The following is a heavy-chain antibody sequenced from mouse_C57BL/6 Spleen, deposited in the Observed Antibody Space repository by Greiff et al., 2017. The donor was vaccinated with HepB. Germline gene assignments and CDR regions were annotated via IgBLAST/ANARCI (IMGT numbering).Heavy chain of an antibody. Sequence: VQLKESGPELVKPGASVKISCKASGYSFTGYYMNWVKQSPEKSLEWIGEINPSTGGTTYNQKFKAKATLTVDKSSSTAYMQLKSLTSEDSAVYYCARLGYYGSSYAMDYWGQGTSVTVSS. CDR1: GYSFTGYY. J-gene: IGHJ4*01. V-gene: IGHV1-42*01. CDR2: INPSTGGT. CDR3: ARLGYYGSSYAMDY. D-gene: IGHD1-1*01.